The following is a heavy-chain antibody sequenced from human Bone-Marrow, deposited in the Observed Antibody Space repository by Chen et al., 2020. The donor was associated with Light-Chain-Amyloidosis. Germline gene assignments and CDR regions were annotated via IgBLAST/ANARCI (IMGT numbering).Heavy chain of an antibody. Sequence: VKPSETLSLTCTVSGGSISSYYWSWIRQPAGKGLEWIGRIYTSGSTNYNPSLKSRVTMSVDTSKNQFSLKXXXVTAADTAVYYCARSYDSSGYLAYYFDYWGQGTLVTVSS. V-gene: IGHV4-4*07. D-gene: IGHD3-22*01. CDR1: GGSISSYY. CDR2: IYTSGST. J-gene: IGHJ4*02. CDR3: ARSYDSSGYLAYYFDY.